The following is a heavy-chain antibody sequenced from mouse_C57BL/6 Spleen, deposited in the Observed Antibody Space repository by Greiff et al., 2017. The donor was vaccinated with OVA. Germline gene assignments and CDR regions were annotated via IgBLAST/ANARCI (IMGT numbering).Heavy chain of an antibody. CDR3: ARDYDYDGYYFDY. D-gene: IGHD2-4*01. CDR2: IDPSDSET. J-gene: IGHJ2*01. CDR1: GYTFTSYW. V-gene: IGHV1-52*01. Sequence: QVQLQQSGAELVRPGSSVKLSCKASGYTFTSYWMHWVKQRPIQGLEWIGNIDPSDSETHYNQKFKDKATLTVDKSSSTAYMQLSSLTSEDSAVYYCARDYDYDGYYFDYWGQGTTLTVSS.